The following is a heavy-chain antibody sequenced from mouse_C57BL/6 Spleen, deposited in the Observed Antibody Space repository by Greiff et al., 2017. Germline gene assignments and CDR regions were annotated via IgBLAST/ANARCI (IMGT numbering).Heavy chain of an antibody. CDR1: GYSFTGYY. CDR2: SNPSTGGT. CDR3: ASGFAY. V-gene: IGHV1-42*01. Sequence: VQLQQSGPELVKPGASVKISCKVSGYSFTGYYLNWVKQSPEKSLEWIGESNPSTGGTTYNQKFKAKATLTVDKSSSTAYMQLKSLTSEDSAVYYCASGFAYWGQGTLVTVSA. J-gene: IGHJ3*01.